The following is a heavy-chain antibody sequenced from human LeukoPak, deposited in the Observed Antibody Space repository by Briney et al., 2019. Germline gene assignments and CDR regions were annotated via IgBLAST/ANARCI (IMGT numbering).Heavy chain of an antibody. J-gene: IGHJ4*02. Sequence: GGSLRLSCAASGSTFTSYTMNWVRQAPGKGLEWVSSISSRSAYIHYTDSVKGRFNISRDNAENSLYLQMNNLRADDTAVYYCARDRSGSYPYYFDYWGQGTLATVSS. V-gene: IGHV3-21*01. CDR2: ISSRSAYI. D-gene: IGHD1-26*01. CDR3: ARDRSGSYPYYFDY. CDR1: GSTFTSYT.